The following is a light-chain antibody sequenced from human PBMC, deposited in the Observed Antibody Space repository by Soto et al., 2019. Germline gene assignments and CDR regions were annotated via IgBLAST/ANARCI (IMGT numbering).Light chain of an antibody. CDR3: NSYAGSNNWV. CDR2: EVS. J-gene: IGLJ3*02. CDR1: SSDVGGYNY. Sequence: QSVLPQPPSATGSPGQSVTISCTGNSSDVGGYNYVSWYQQHPGKAPKLMIYEVSKRPSGVPDRFSGSKSGNTASLTVSGLQAEDEADYYCNSYAGSNNWVFGGGTQLTVL. V-gene: IGLV2-8*01.